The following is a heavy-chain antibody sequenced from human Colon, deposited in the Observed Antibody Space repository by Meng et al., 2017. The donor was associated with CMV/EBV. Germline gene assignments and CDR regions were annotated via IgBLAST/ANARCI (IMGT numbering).Heavy chain of an antibody. CDR3: ARMTNWNYGFHYGMDV. D-gene: IGHD1-7*01. J-gene: IGHJ6*02. CDR2: IYAGGST. V-gene: IGHV3-66*02. Sequence: GESLKISCAVSGFTVYSNYMSWVRQAPGKGLEWVSAIYAGGSTYFADSVKGRFTISRDNARNTVYLQMNSLRAEDTAVYYCARMTNWNYGFHYGMDVWGRGTTVTVSS. CDR1: GFTVYSNY.